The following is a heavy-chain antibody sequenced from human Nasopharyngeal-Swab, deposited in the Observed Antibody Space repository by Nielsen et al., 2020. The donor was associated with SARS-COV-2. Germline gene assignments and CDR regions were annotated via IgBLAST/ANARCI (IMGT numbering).Heavy chain of an antibody. CDR1: GGSISSYY. Sequence: SETLSLTCTVSGGSISSYYWSWIRQPPGKGLEWIGYIYYSGSTNYNPSLKSRVTISVDTSKNQFSLKLSSVTAADTAVYYCARRSITMVRGVIPPITMDVWGQGTTVTVSS. D-gene: IGHD3-10*01. J-gene: IGHJ6*02. CDR2: IYYSGST. CDR3: ARRSITMVRGVIPPITMDV. V-gene: IGHV4-59*08.